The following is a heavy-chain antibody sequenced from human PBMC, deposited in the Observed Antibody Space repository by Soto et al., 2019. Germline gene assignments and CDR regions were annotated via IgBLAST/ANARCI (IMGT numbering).Heavy chain of an antibody. V-gene: IGHV4-39*01. J-gene: IGHJ4*02. CDR3: ARHASNTAMVPWFDY. D-gene: IGHD5-18*01. CDR2: IYYSGST. Sequence: QLQLQESGPGLVKPSETLSLTCTVSGGSISSSSYYWGWIRQPPGKGLEWIGSIYYSGSTYYNPSLKSRVTISVDTSKNQFSLKLSSVTAADTAVYYCARHASNTAMVPWFDYWGQGTLVTVSS. CDR1: GGSISSSSYY.